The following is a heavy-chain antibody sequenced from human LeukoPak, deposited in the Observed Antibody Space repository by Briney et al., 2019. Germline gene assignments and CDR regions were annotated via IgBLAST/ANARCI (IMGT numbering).Heavy chain of an antibody. CDR2: VYHSGST. CDR1: GGSISGGGYS. CDR3: AGRLYYYDSSGYIN. V-gene: IGHV4-30-2*01. D-gene: IGHD3-22*01. Sequence: SETLSLTCTVSGGSISGGGYSWSWIRLPPGKGLEWIGNVYHSGSTYYNPSLKSRLTISVDTSKNHFSLKLSSVTAADTAVYYCAGRLYYYDSSGYINWGQGTLVTVSS. J-gene: IGHJ4*02.